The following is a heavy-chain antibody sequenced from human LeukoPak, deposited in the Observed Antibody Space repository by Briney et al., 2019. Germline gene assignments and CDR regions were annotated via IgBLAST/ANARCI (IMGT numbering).Heavy chain of an antibody. CDR1: GYTFTGYY. J-gene: IGHJ4*02. CDR3: ARDKLLYSYGYKYFDY. D-gene: IGHD5-18*01. V-gene: IGHV1-2*06. CDR2: INPNSGGT. Sequence: GASVKVSCKASGYTFTGYYMHWVRQAPGQGLEWMGRINPNSGGTNYAQKFQGRVTMTRDTSISTAYTELSRLRSDDTAVYYCARDKLLYSYGYKYFDYWGQGTLVTVSS.